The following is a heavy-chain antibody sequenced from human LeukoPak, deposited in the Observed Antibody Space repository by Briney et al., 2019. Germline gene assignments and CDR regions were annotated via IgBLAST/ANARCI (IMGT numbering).Heavy chain of an antibody. CDR2: IYHSGSP. J-gene: IGHJ4*02. CDR1: GVSISSNNW. D-gene: IGHD1-1*01. V-gene: IGHV4-4*02. Sequence: SETLSLTCAVSGVSISSNNWWGWVRQPPGKGLEWIGEIYHSGSPNYNPSLKSRVTISVDKSRNHFSLNLSSVTAADTAVYYCARVNINNWHSCDYWGQGTLVTVSS. CDR3: ARVNINNWHSCDY.